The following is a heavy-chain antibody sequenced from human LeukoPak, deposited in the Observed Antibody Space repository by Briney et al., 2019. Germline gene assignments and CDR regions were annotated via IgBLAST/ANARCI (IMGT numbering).Heavy chain of an antibody. D-gene: IGHD1-14*01. CDR2: IGGSGSST. V-gene: IGHV3-23*01. J-gene: IGHJ5*02. Sequence: GGSLRLSCAGSGFSFGSYVMSWVRQAPGKGLEWVSCIGGSGSSTNYADSVKGRFTVSRDNDKNSLYLEMNSLRDEDTAVYYCLQYNSENTWGQGTLVTVSS. CDR1: GFSFGSYV. CDR3: LQYNSENT.